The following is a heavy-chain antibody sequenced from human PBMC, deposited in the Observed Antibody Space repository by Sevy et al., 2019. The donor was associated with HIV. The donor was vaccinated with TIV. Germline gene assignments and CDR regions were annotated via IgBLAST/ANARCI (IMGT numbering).Heavy chain of an antibody. CDR3: ASDLRNERQLVHIRPLDY. V-gene: IGHV3-21*01. CDR1: GFTFSSYS. Sequence: GGSLRLSCAASGFTFSSYSMNWVRQAPGKGLEWVSSISSSSSYIYYADSVKGRFTISRDNAKNSLYLQMNSLRAEDTAVYYCASDLRNERQLVHIRPLDYWGQGTLVTVSS. J-gene: IGHJ4*02. CDR2: ISSSSSYI. D-gene: IGHD6-13*01.